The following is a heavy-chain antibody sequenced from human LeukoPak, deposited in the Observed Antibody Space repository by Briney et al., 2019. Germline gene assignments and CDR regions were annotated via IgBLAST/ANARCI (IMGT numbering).Heavy chain of an antibody. CDR3: ARAPVTSCRGTYCYPFDY. CDR2: TSSSDAGT. Sequence: GGSLRLSCAASGFPLSSYAMSWVRQAPGKGLEWVSATSSSDAGTYYADSVRGRFTISRDNSKNTLYLQMNSLRLEDAAVYFCARAPVTSCRGTYCYPFDYWGQGTQVTVSS. V-gene: IGHV3-23*01. CDR1: GFPLSSYA. D-gene: IGHD3-22*01. J-gene: IGHJ4*02.